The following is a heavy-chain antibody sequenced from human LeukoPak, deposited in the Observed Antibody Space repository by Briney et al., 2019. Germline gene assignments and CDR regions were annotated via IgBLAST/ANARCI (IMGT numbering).Heavy chain of an antibody. CDR1: GFTFSSYW. CDR3: ARGGPSATAGAFDI. J-gene: IGHJ3*02. CDR2: IKQDGSEK. V-gene: IGHV3-7*01. D-gene: IGHD1-14*01. Sequence: GGSLRLSCAASGFTFSSYWMSWVRQAPGKGLEWVANIKQDGSEKYYVDSVKGRFTISRDNAKNSLYLQMNSLRAEDTAVYYCARGGPSATAGAFDIWGQGTMVTVSS.